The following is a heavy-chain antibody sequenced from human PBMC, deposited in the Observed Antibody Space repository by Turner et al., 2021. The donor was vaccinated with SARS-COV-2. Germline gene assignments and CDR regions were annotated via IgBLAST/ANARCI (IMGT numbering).Heavy chain of an antibody. CDR3: ARDLFQDYGSGSYRLDY. Sequence: EVQLVESGGGLVQPGRSLRLSCAASGFTFDDYAMHWVRQAPGKGLEWVSGISWNSGTIGYADSVKGRFTISRDNAKNSLYLQMNSLRAEDTAVYYCARDLFQDYGSGSYRLDYWGQGTLVTVSS. D-gene: IGHD3-10*01. CDR2: ISWNSGTI. V-gene: IGHV3-9*01. J-gene: IGHJ4*02. CDR1: GFTFDDYA.